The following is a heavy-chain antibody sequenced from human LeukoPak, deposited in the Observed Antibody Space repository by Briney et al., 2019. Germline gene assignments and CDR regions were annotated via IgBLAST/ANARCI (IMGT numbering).Heavy chain of an antibody. D-gene: IGHD3-10*01. Sequence: SETLSLTCTVSGGSISSYYWSWIRQPPGKGLEWIGYIYYSGSTNYNPSLKSRVTISVDTSKNQFSLKLSSVTAADTVVYYCARGGWAVRGITAGRLDYWGQGTLVTVSS. J-gene: IGHJ4*02. CDR2: IYYSGST. CDR3: ARGGWAVRGITAGRLDY. CDR1: GGSISSYY. V-gene: IGHV4-59*01.